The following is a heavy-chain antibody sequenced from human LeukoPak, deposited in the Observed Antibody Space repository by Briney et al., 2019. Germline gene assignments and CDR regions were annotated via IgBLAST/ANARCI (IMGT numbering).Heavy chain of an antibody. D-gene: IGHD3-22*01. CDR2: INPNSGAT. V-gene: IGHV1-2*02. J-gene: IGHJ4*02. Sequence: GASVKVSCKASGYIFTGYFMHWVRQAPGQGLEWMGWINPNSGATSYAQNFQGRVTMTRDTSISTAYMELRSDDTAVYYCARGHYDTSGYYHLDYWGQGTLVTVSS. CDR1: GYIFTGYF. CDR3: ARGHYDTSGYYHLDY.